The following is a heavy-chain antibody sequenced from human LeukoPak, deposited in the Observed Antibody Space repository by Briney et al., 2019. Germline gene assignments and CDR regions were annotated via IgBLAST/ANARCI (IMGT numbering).Heavy chain of an antibody. V-gene: IGHV1-2*02. CDR2: INPDSGDT. CDR3: TRERISSGSYSEALDY. CDR1: GYTFTDYY. D-gene: IGHD1-26*01. Sequence: AASVKVSCKASGYTFTDYYMYWVRQAPGQGLEWMGWINPDSGDTNYAQKFQGRVTMTRDTSISTAYMELSRLTSDDTAVYYCTRERISSGSYSEALDYWGQGTLVPVSS. J-gene: IGHJ4*02.